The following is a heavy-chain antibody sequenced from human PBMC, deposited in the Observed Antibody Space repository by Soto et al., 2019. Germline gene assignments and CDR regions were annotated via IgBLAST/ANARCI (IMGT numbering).Heavy chain of an antibody. CDR3: ARGSGRLDN. CDR1: GFTFSTYW. Sequence: EVQLVESGGTLVQPGGSLRLSCAASGFTFSTYWMTWVRQAPGKGLEWVANIKQDGTDKYYVDSVKGRFTIYRDHAEYSVYLQMNSLRVEDTAVYYCARGSGRLDNWGQGTLVTVSS. V-gene: IGHV3-7*01. D-gene: IGHD1-1*01. J-gene: IGHJ4*02. CDR2: IKQDGTDK.